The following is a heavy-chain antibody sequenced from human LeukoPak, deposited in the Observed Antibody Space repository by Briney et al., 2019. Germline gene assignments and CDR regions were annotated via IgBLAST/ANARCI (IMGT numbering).Heavy chain of an antibody. V-gene: IGHV1-69*05. Sequence: SVKVSCKASGGTFSSYAISWVRQAPGQGLEWMGRIIPIFGTANYAQKFQGRVTITTDESTSTAYMELSSLRSEDTAVYYCARRDRNSSSLFYYWGQGTLVTVSS. CDR1: GGTFSSYA. D-gene: IGHD6-13*01. J-gene: IGHJ4*02. CDR3: ARRDRNSSSLFYY. CDR2: IIPIFGTA.